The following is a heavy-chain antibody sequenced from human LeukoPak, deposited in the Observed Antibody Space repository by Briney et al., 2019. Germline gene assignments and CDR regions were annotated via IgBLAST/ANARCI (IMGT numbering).Heavy chain of an antibody. V-gene: IGHV3-11*03. D-gene: IGHD2-2*01. Sequence: PGGSLRLSCAASGFPFSDYYMSWIRQAPGKGLEWILYITDTYSYTNYSDSVRGRFTISRVDAKNSLFLQMNSLRVEDTAVCYCARTRYCTSTTCKYFDYWGQGTLVTVSS. J-gene: IGHJ4*02. CDR3: ARTRYCTSTTCKYFDY. CDR2: ITDTYSYT. CDR1: GFPFSDYY.